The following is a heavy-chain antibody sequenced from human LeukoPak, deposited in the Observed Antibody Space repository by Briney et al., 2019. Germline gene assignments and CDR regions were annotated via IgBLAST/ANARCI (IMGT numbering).Heavy chain of an antibody. Sequence: SETLSLTCTVSGGSISSSSYYWGWIRQPPGKGLEWIGSIYYSGSTNYNPSLKSRVTISVDTSKNQFSLKLSSVTAADTAVYYCARHRNHYGDAFDYWGQGTLVTVSS. CDR1: GGSISSSSYY. CDR2: IYYSGST. V-gene: IGHV4-39*01. D-gene: IGHD4-17*01. J-gene: IGHJ4*02. CDR3: ARHRNHYGDAFDY.